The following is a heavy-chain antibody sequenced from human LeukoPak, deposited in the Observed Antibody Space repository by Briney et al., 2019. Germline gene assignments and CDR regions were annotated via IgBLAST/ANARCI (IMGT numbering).Heavy chain of an antibody. CDR1: GGSISSSSYY. D-gene: IGHD6-13*01. CDR3: ARGAAAGPSRFDP. V-gene: IGHV4-39*01. Sequence: PSETLSLTCIVSGGSISSSSYYWGWIRQPPGKGLEWIGSIYYSGSTYYSPSLKSRVTISVDTSKNQFSLKLSSVTAADTAVYYCARGAAAGPSRFDPWGQGTLVTVSS. J-gene: IGHJ5*02. CDR2: IYYSGST.